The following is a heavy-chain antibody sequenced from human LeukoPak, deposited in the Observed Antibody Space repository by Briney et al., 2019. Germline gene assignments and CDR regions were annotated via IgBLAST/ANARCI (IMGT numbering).Heavy chain of an antibody. CDR1: GFTFSSYA. CDR3: AKDRNNYDILTG. V-gene: IGHV3-23*01. CDR2: ISGSGGST. Sequence: GGSLRLSCAASGFTFSSYAMSWVRQAPGKVLEWVSAISGSGGSTYYADSVKGRFTISRDNSKNTLYLQMNSLRAEDTAVYYCAKDRNNYDILTGWGQGTLVTVSS. D-gene: IGHD3-9*01. J-gene: IGHJ4*02.